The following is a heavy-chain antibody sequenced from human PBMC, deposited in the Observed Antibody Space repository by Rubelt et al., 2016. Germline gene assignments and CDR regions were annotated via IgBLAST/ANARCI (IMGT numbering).Heavy chain of an antibody. CDR1: GFTLSSYA. V-gene: IGHV3-74*02. CDR2: ITGDGSST. J-gene: IGHJ6*02. CDR3: TSVNYYSNYV. Sequence: EVQLLESGGDLVQPGGSLRLSCAASGFTLSSYAMSWVRQAPGKGLEWVSRITGDGSSTSYADSVKGRFTISRDNAKNTPYLQMHRLRAEETAVYYCTSVNYYSNYVWGQGTTVTVSS.